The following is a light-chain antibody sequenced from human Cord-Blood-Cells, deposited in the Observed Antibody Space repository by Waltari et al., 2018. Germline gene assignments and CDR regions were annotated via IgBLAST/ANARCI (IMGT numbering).Light chain of an antibody. CDR3: KQLNSYPQT. V-gene: IGKV1-9*01. J-gene: IGKJ1*01. CDR2: AAA. CDR1: QGISSY. Sequence: DIQLTQSPSFLSASVGDRVTITCRASQGISSYLAWYQQQPGQAPKPLIYAAATLQSGVPSRFSGSGSGTEFTLTISSLQPEDFATYYCKQLNSYPQTFGPGTKVEI.